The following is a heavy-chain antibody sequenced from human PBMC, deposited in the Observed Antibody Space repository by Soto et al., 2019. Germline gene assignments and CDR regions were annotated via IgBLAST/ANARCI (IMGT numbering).Heavy chain of an antibody. Sequence: PGGSLRLSCAASEFIFSSYWMSWVRQAPGKGLEWVANIKQDGTEKYYVDSVKGRFTFSRDNAKTSVYLEMNSLRAEDTAVYYCVTAVRGYNANGDLWGQGTTVTVSS. CDR2: IKQDGTEK. CDR1: EFIFSSYW. D-gene: IGHD5-12*01. V-gene: IGHV3-7*03. J-gene: IGHJ6*02. CDR3: VTAVRGYNANGDL.